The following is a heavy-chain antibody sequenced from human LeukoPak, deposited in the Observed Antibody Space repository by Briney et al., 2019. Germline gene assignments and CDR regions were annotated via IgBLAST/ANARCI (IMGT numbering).Heavy chain of an antibody. V-gene: IGHV4-59*01. CDR1: GGSISSYY. CDR2: IYYSGST. D-gene: IGHD7-27*01. J-gene: IGHJ4*02. CDR3: ARTRTGDLYYFDC. Sequence: SETLSLTCTVSGGSISSYYWSWIRQPPGKGLEWIGYIYYSGSTNYNPSLKSRATISVDTSKNQFSLKLNSVTAADTAVYYCARTRTGDLYYFDCWGRGTLVTVSS.